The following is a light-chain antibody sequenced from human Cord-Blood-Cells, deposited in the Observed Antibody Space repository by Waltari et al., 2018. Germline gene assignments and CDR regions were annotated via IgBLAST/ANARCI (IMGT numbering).Light chain of an antibody. CDR2: GAS. CDR1: QSISRY. CDR3: QHHFRLPAT. V-gene: IGKV3-20*01. J-gene: IGKJ1*01. Sequence: LTPSPGTLSLSPGERATLSCRASQSISRYLAWYQQKPGQAPRLLIYGASTRATGIPDRVSGSGSGTDFSLTISGLEPEDSAVYYCQHHFRLPATFGQGTKVEIK.